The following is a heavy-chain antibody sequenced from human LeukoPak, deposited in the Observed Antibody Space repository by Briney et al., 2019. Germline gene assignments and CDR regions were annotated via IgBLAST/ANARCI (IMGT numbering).Heavy chain of an antibody. D-gene: IGHD1-14*01. V-gene: IGHV1-45*02. J-gene: IGHJ4*02. Sequence: ASVKVSCKASGYTFTYRYLHWVRQAPGQALEWMGWITPFNGNTNYAQKFQDRVTITRDRSMSTAYMELSSLRSEDTAMYYCARGLVRSNNPMPEGYWGQGTLVTVSS. CDR3: ARGLVRSNNPMPEGY. CDR1: GYTFTYRY. CDR2: ITPFNGNT.